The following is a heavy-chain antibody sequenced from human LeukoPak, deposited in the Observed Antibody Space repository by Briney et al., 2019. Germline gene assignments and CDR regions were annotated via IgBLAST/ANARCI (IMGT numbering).Heavy chain of an antibody. CDR2: ISKTSSYT. J-gene: IGHJ4*02. V-gene: IGHV3-11*05. CDR3: TREQWLPDY. D-gene: IGHD5-24*01. CDR1: GFKFSDYY. Sequence: KAGGSLRLSCAASGFKFSDYYMNWIRQAPGKGLEWVSQISKTSSYTNYADSVKGRFTISRDNARNSLYLQMSSLRAEDTAVYYCTREQWLPDYWGQGTLVTVSS.